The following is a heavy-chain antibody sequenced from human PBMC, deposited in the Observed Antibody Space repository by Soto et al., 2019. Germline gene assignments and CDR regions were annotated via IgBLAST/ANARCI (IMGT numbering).Heavy chain of an antibody. CDR3: ARGRKWVRGVLFDY. CDR2: IYYSGST. J-gene: IGHJ4*02. D-gene: IGHD3-10*01. Sequence: SETLSLTCTVSGGSISSGGYYWSWIRQHPGKGLEWIGYIYYSGSTYYNPSLKSRVTISVDTSKSQFSLKLSSVTAADTAVYYCARGRKWVRGVLFDYWGQGTLVTVSS. CDR1: GGSISSGGYY. V-gene: IGHV4-31*03.